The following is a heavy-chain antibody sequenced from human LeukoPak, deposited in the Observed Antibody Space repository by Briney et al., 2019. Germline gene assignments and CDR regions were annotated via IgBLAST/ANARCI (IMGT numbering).Heavy chain of an antibody. CDR2: ISWNSGSM. Sequence: GRSLRLSCAASGFTFDDYAMHWVRQAPGKGLECVSGISWNSGSMGYADSVKGRFTISRDNAKNSLYLQMNSLRAEDMALYYCAMSRYYEGSWFDPWGQGTLVTVSS. V-gene: IGHV3-9*03. CDR1: GFTFDDYA. CDR3: AMSRYYEGSWFDP. D-gene: IGHD3-22*01. J-gene: IGHJ5*02.